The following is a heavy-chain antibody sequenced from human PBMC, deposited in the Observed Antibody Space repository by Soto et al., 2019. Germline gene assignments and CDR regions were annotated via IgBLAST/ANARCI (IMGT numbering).Heavy chain of an antibody. Sequence: SETLSLTCTVSGGSISSSSYYWGWIRQAPGKGREWIGSINYSGSTYYNPSHKSRVTISVDTSKNQFSLKLSSVTAADTAVYYCARLYVILWFDPWGQGTLVTVSS. CDR3: ARLYVILWFDP. CDR2: INYSGST. V-gene: IGHV4-39*01. J-gene: IGHJ5*02. CDR1: GGSISSSSYY. D-gene: IGHD3-16*02.